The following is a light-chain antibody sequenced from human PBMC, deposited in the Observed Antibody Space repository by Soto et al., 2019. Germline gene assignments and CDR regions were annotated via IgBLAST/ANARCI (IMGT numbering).Light chain of an antibody. Sequence: EIVLTQSGAAVALGGGGIATLSCRSSQSVSSNVAWYQQKPGQAPRLLIYDASNRATGIPARFSGSGSGTDFTLTISRLEPEDFAVYYCQQFRSSVNFGQGTRLEI. J-gene: IGKJ5*01. V-gene: IGKV3-11*01. CDR2: DAS. CDR1: QSVSSN. CDR3: QQFRSSVN.